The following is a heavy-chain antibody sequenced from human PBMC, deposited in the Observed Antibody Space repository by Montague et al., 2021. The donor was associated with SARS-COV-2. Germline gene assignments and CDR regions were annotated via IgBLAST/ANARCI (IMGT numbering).Heavy chain of an antibody. CDR3: ARGPLGETGSYYKEHYFDH. D-gene: IGHD1-26*01. Sequence: SLRLSCAASGFTFSTYCMTWVRQAPGKGLEWVANINQDGSETYYVDSIKGRFTVSRDNGKNSLFLQMNSLRVEDTAVYYCARGPLGETGSYYKEHYFDHWGQGTLVTVAS. CDR2: INQDGSET. CDR1: GFTFSTYC. J-gene: IGHJ4*02. V-gene: IGHV3-7*01.